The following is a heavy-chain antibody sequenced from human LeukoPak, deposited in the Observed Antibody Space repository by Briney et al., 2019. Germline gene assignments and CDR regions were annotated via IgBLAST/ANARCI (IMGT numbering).Heavy chain of an antibody. V-gene: IGHV3-74*01. CDR3: AREGALGYGHYAYDY. CDR2: MNADGSSI. CDR1: GCTFTSYW. Sequence: GGSLRLSCAASGCTFTSYWMHWVRQAPGKGLVWVPRMNADGSSISYADSVQGRFTISRDNAKNTLYLQMNSLGSEDTAVYYCAREGALGYGHYAYDYWGQGTLVTVSS. J-gene: IGHJ4*02. D-gene: IGHD4-17*01.